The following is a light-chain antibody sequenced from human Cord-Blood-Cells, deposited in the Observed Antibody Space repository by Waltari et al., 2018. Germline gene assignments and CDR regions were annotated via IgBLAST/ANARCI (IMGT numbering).Light chain of an antibody. CDR1: SSDVGGYNY. CDR2: DVS. V-gene: IGLV2-14*01. Sequence: QSALTQPASVSGSPGQSITISCTGTSSDVGGYNYVSWYQQHPGKAPKLMIYDVSKRPSGVSSRFSGSKSGNTASLTLSGLQAEDEADYYCSSYTSSSTYVFGTGTKVTVL. J-gene: IGLJ1*01. CDR3: SSYTSSSTYV.